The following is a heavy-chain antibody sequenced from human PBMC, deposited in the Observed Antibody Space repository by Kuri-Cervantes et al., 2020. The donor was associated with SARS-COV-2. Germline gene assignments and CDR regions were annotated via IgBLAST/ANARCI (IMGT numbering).Heavy chain of an antibody. J-gene: IGHJ5*02. V-gene: IGHV5-51*01. CDR2: ICPYDSTT. D-gene: IGHD3-16*01. Sequence: GESLKISCKASGYSFTTYCIAWVRQKPGKGLEWMGTICPYDSTTTYGQSFQGQVTISADKSVDTAYLQWNNLRAADTAIYYCARRFGTNWFDLWGQGTLVTVSS. CDR1: GYSFTTYC. CDR3: ARRFGTNWFDL.